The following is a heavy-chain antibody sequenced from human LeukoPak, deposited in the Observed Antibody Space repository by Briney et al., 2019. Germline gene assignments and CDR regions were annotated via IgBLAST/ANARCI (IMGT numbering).Heavy chain of an antibody. CDR1: GGTFSSYA. J-gene: IGHJ6*02. D-gene: IGHD6-13*01. CDR2: IIPILGIA. V-gene: IGHV1-69*04. Sequence: SVKVSCKASGGTFSSYAISWVRQAPGQGLEWMGRIIPILGIANYAQKFQGRVTITADKSTSTAYMELSSLRSEDTAVYYCARDPAADHPRLHGMDVWGQGTTVTVSS. CDR3: ARDPAADHPRLHGMDV.